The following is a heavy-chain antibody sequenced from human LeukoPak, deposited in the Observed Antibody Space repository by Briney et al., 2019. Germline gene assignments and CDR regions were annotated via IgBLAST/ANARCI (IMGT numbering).Heavy chain of an antibody. J-gene: IGHJ4*02. V-gene: IGHV3-30*02. CDR3: ARLSGGSSVGGYYFDY. D-gene: IGHD6-6*01. Sequence: PGGSLRLSCAASGFTFSSYGMHWVRQAPGKGLEWVAFIRYDGSNKYYADSVKGRFTISRDNSKNTLYLQMNSLRAEDTAVYYCARLSGGSSVGGYYFDYWGQGTLVTVSS. CDR1: GFTFSSYG. CDR2: IRYDGSNK.